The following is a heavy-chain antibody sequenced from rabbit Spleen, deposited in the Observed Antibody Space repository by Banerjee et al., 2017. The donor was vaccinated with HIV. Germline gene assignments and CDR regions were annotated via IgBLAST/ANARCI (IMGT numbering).Heavy chain of an antibody. CDR2: INAATAKP. V-gene: IGHV1S45*01. Sequence: QEQLVESGGGLVQPEGSLTLTCKASGFSFGDRDVMCWVRQAPGKGLEWIACINAATAKPVYATWAKGRFTISKTSSTTVTLQMTSLTAADTATYFCARDGSGWGANFNLWGPGTLVTVS. J-gene: IGHJ4*01. D-gene: IGHD4-1*01. CDR1: GFSFGDRDV. CDR3: ARDGSGWGANFNL.